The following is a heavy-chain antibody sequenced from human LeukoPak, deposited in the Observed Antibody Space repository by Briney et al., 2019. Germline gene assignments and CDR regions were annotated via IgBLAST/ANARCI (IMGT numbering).Heavy chain of an antibody. CDR2: MNPNSGNT. J-gene: IGHJ4*02. CDR3: ARDQRPYDYVWGSYRYSFDY. D-gene: IGHD3-16*02. CDR1: GYTFTSYD. Sequence: ASVKVSCKASGYTFTSYDINWVRQATGQGLEWMGWMNPNSGNTGYAQKFQGRVTITRNTSISTAYMELSRLRSDDTAVYYCARDQRPYDYVWGSYRYSFDYWGQGTLVTVSS. V-gene: IGHV1-8*03.